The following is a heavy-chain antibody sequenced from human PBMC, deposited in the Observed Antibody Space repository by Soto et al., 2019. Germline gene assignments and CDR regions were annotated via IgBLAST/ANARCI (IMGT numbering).Heavy chain of an antibody. J-gene: IGHJ4*02. CDR3: ARSIVVVTATYFDY. Sequence: VGSVKISCNGSGYSFTSYWIGWVRQMPGKGLEWMGIIYPGDSDTRYSPSFQGQVTISADKSISTAYLQWSSLKASDTAMYYCARSIVVVTATYFDYWGQGTLVTVSS. CDR1: GYSFTSYW. CDR2: IYPGDSDT. D-gene: IGHD2-21*02. V-gene: IGHV5-51*01.